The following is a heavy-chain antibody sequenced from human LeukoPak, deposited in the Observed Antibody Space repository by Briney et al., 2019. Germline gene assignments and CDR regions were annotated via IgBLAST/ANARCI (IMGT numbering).Heavy chain of an antibody. V-gene: IGHV3-21*01. Sequence: GGSLRLSCAASGFTFSNYNMNWVRQAPGRGLEWVSSISSSSSYIYYADSVKGRFTISRDNAKNSLYLQMNSLRAEDTAVYYCARGREGYSYVYECWGQGTLVTVSS. D-gene: IGHD5-18*01. J-gene: IGHJ4*02. CDR3: ARGREGYSYVYEC. CDR2: ISSSSSYI. CDR1: GFTFSNYN.